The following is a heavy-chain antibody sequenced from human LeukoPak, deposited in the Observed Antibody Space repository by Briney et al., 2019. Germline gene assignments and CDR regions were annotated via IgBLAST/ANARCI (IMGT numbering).Heavy chain of an antibody. Sequence: GGSLRLSCAGSGFTFSTYGMHWVRQAPGKGLEWVALISNDGNNKYYADSVKGRFTISRDNAKNSLYLQMNSLRAEDTAVYYCASRYCSSTSCYHFDYWGQGTLVTVSS. J-gene: IGHJ4*02. CDR3: ASRYCSSTSCYHFDY. CDR2: ISNDGNNK. V-gene: IGHV3-30*03. D-gene: IGHD2-2*01. CDR1: GFTFSTYG.